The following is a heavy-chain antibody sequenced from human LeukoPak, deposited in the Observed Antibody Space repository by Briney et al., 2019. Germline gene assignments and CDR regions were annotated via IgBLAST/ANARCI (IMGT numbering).Heavy chain of an antibody. CDR3: ARGGSGVSSAYQYGMDV. Sequence: GGSLRLSRAASGFTFSDYYMDWVRQAPGKGLEWVGRTSDKAKSYTTEYAASVKGRFTVSRDKSKSTLYLQMNSLKTEDTAVYYCARGGSGVSSAYQYGMDVWGQGTTVTVSS. J-gene: IGHJ6*02. CDR1: GFTFSDYY. CDR2: TSDKAKSYTT. D-gene: IGHD6-19*01. V-gene: IGHV3-72*01.